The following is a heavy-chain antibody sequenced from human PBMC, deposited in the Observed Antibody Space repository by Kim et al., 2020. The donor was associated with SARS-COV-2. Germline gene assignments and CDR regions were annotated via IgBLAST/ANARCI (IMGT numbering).Heavy chain of an antibody. CDR2: IKPDGSEK. D-gene: IGHD6-19*01. Sequence: GGSLRLSCAASGFTFSNNWMRWVRQAPGKGLEWVANIKPDGSEKSYVDSVKGRFIISRDNAKNSVYLHINSLRVEDTAVYYCVRGSSNGWSWGQGSLVTVSS. CDR3: VRGSSNGWS. CDR1: GFTFSNNW. V-gene: IGHV3-7*01. J-gene: IGHJ4*02.